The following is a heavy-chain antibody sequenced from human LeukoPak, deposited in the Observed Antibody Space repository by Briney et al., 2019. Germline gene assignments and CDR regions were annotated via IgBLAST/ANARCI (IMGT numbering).Heavy chain of an antibody. Sequence: ASVKVSCKASGYTFTSYYMHWVRQAPGQGLEWMGIINPSGGSTSYTQKFQGRVTITRDTSASTAYMDLSSLRSEDTAVYYCARNTETANPLPYYFDYWGQGTLVTVSS. D-gene: IGHD2-21*02. J-gene: IGHJ4*02. V-gene: IGHV1-46*01. CDR1: GYTFTSYY. CDR2: INPSGGST. CDR3: ARNTETANPLPYYFDY.